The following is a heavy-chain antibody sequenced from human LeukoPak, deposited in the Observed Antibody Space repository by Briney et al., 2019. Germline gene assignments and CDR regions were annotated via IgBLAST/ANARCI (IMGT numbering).Heavy chain of an antibody. CDR2: INSDASST. CDR1: GFTFSSYW. CDR3: TRAQGSHGGDFDY. V-gene: IGHV3-74*01. J-gene: IGHJ4*02. Sequence: GGSLRLSCAASGFTFSSYWMHWVRQAPGKGLVWVTCINSDASSTNYADSVKGRFTISRDNAKNTLYLQMNSLRAEDTAVYYCTRAQGSHGGDFDYWGQGTLVTVSS.